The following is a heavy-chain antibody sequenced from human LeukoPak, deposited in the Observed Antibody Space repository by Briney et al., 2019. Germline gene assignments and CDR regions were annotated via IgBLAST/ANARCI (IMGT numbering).Heavy chain of an antibody. CDR2: IYYSGST. Sequence: SETLSLTCTVSGGSISSYYWSWIRQPPGKGLEWIGYIYYSGSTNYNPSLKSRVTISVDTSKNQFSLKLSSVTAADTAVYYCALPGVLGYGDYEASVLPFDYWGQGTLVTVSS. D-gene: IGHD4-17*01. V-gene: IGHV4-59*08. CDR3: ALPGVLGYGDYEASVLPFDY. CDR1: GGSISSYY. J-gene: IGHJ4*02.